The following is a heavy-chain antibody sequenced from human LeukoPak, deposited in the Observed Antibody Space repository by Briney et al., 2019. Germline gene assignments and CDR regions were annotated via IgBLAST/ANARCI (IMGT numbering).Heavy chain of an antibody. Sequence: GASVKVSCKASGYTFTGYYMHWVRQAPGQGLEWMGWINPNSGGTNYAQKFQGRVTMTRDTSISTAYMKLSRLRSDDTAVYYCAREGDIVVVPAAPLDYWGQGTLVTVSS. D-gene: IGHD2-2*01. CDR1: GYTFTGYY. CDR3: AREGDIVVVPAAPLDY. J-gene: IGHJ4*02. CDR2: INPNSGGT. V-gene: IGHV1-2*02.